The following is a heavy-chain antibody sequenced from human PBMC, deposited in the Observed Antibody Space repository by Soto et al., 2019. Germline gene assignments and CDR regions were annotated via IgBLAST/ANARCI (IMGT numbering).Heavy chain of an antibody. V-gene: IGHV3-30*07. Sequence: SGGSLRLSCVGSGFTFSNNAMHWVRQAPGKGLEWVAFISFDSSEIHYADSVKGRFTISRDNPKNSLYLQMNSLRAEDAAVYYCARDLGYYDSSGYFDYWGQGTLVTVSS. CDR1: GFTFSNNA. CDR2: ISFDSSEI. D-gene: IGHD3-22*01. CDR3: ARDLGYYDSSGYFDY. J-gene: IGHJ4*02.